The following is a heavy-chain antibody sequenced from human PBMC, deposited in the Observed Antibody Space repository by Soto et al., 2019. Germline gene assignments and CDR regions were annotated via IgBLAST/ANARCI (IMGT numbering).Heavy chain of an antibody. Sequence: SVPTLVNPTETLALSCAFSWFSLTADGLGVGWIRQPPGKALEWLGVIYWNDDRRYNPSLRNRLTLTKDTSKNQVFLTMTNMDPVDTATYYCGHRRESFDYSGLDVWGQGTTVTVS. J-gene: IGHJ6*02. CDR1: WFSLTADGLG. CDR3: GHRRESFDYSGLDV. V-gene: IGHV2-5*01. CDR2: IYWNDDR. D-gene: IGHD3-3*01.